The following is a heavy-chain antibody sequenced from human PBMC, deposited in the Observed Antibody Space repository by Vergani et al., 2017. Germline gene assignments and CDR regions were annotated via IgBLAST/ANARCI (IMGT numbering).Heavy chain of an antibody. D-gene: IGHD2-2*02. J-gene: IGHJ5*02. Sequence: QLQLQESGPGLVKPSETLSLTCTVSGGSISSSSYYWSWIRQPAGKGLEWIGRIYTSGSTNYNPSLKSRVTMSVDTSKNQFSLKLSSVTAADTAVYYCARDEGYCSSTSCYNDGGWFDPWGQGTLVTVSS. V-gene: IGHV4-61*02. CDR3: ARDEGYCSSTSCYNDGGWFDP. CDR2: IYTSGST. CDR1: GGSISSSSYY.